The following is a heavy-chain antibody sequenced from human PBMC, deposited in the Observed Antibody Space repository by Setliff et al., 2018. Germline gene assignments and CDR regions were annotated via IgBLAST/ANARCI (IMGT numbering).Heavy chain of an antibody. CDR2: IITNTGKT. J-gene: IGHJ3*01. D-gene: IGHD2-2*01. CDR3: ARFGGSCSSSSCYASDL. Sequence: GASVKVSCKASGYTFTNYGFTWVRQAPGQGLEWMGMIITNTGKTSYPKKFQGRVTMTTDTYTGKGYMELRSLTSDDTAVYFCARFGGSCSSSSCYASDLWGQGTMVTVSS. V-gene: IGHV1-18*01. CDR1: GYTFTNYG.